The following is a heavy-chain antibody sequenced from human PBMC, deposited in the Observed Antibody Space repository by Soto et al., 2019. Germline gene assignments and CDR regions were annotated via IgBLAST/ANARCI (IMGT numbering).Heavy chain of an antibody. CDR2: ISSDGGNK. D-gene: IGHD6-13*01. CDR1: GFTFTTHA. CDR3: ARDYSLYDYYYYYGMDV. V-gene: IGHV3-30-3*01. Sequence: PGGSLRLSCAASGFTFTTHAIHWVRQAPGKGLEWVALISSDGGNKYYANSVKGRFTISRDISKNTLYLQMNSLRAEDTALYYCARDYSLYDYYYYYGMDVWGQGTTVTVS. J-gene: IGHJ6*02.